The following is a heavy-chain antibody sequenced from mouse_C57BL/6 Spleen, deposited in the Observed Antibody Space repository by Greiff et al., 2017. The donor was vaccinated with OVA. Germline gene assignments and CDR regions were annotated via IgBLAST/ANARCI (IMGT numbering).Heavy chain of an antibody. CDR2: IDPENGDT. V-gene: IGHV14-4*01. J-gene: IGHJ3*01. CDR3: TTGGYSWFAY. D-gene: IGHD2-3*01. CDR1: GFNIKDDY. Sequence: VQLKESGAELVRPGASVKLSCTASGFNIKDDYMHWVKQRPEQGLEWIGWIDPENGDTEYASKFQGKATITADTSSNTAYLQLSSLTSEDTAVYYCTTGGYSWFAYWGQGTLVTVSA.